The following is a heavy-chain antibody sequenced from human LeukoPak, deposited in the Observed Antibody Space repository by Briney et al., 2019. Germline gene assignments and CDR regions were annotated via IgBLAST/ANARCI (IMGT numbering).Heavy chain of an antibody. Sequence: PGGSLRLSCAASGFTFSSYGMSWVRQAPGKGLEWVSAISGSGGGTYYADSAKGRFTISRDNSKKTLYLQMNSLRAEDTAVYYCAKDLWARLRYYDSSGYYSNEDYWGQGTLVTVSS. CDR1: GFTFSSYG. V-gene: IGHV3-23*01. CDR3: AKDLWARLRYYDSSGYYSNEDY. CDR2: ISGSGGGT. D-gene: IGHD3-22*01. J-gene: IGHJ4*02.